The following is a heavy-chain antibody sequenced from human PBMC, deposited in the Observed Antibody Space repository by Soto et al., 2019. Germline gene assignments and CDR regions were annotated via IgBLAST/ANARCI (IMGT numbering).Heavy chain of an antibody. CDR1: GGSISSSSYY. CDR2: IYYSGST. D-gene: IGHD4-17*01. CDR3: ARAFSKGGDYGDYVVNWFDP. V-gene: IGHV4-39*07. J-gene: IGHJ5*02. Sequence: SETLSLTCTVSGGSISSSSYYWGWIRQPPGKGLEWIGSIYYSGSTYYNPSLKSRVTISVDTSKNQFSLKLSSVTAADTAVYYCARAFSKGGDYGDYVVNWFDPWGQGTLVTVSS.